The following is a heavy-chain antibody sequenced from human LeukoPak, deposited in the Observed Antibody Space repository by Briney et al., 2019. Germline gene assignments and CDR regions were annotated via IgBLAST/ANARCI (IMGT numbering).Heavy chain of an antibody. CDR2: IYSGGST. CDR1: GFTVSSNY. Sequence: GGPLRLSCAASGFTVSSNYMSWVRQAPGKGLEWVSVIYSGGSTYYADSVKGRFTISRDNSKNTLYLQMNSLRAEDTAVYYCARELRIDWLPSNWFDPWGQGTLVTVSS. CDR3: ARELRIDWLPSNWFDP. D-gene: IGHD3-9*01. J-gene: IGHJ5*02. V-gene: IGHV3-66*02.